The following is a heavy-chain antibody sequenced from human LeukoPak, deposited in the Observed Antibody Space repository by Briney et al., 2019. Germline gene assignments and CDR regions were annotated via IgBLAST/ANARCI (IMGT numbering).Heavy chain of an antibody. CDR1: GGSINTPNYY. Sequence: SETLSLTCTVSGGSINTPNYYWGWIRQTPGKGLEWIGNIFYSGGTYYSPSLTSRVTISVDTSKNQFSLKLSSVTAADTAVYYCARRPPGMVRGGAFDYWGQGTLVTVSS. V-gene: IGHV4-39*07. CDR3: ARRPPGMVRGGAFDY. D-gene: IGHD3-10*01. CDR2: IFYSGGT. J-gene: IGHJ4*02.